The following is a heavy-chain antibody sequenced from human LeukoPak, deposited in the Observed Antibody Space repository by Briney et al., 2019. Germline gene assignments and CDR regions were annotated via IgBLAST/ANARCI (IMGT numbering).Heavy chain of an antibody. V-gene: IGHV3-53*01. CDR3: AKDRSYYYDSSGLDY. CDR1: GFTVSSNY. D-gene: IGHD3-22*01. J-gene: IGHJ4*02. CDR2: IYSGGNT. Sequence: GGSLRLSCAASGFTVSSNYMSWVRQAPGKGLEWVSVIYSGGNTFYADSVKGRFTISRDNSKNTLYLQMNSLRAEDTAVYYCAKDRSYYYDSSGLDYWGQGTLVTVSS.